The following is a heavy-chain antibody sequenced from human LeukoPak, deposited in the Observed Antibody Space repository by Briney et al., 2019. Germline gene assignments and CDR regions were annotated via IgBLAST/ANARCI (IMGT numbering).Heavy chain of an antibody. D-gene: IGHD4/OR15-4a*01. V-gene: IGHV3-48*03. J-gene: IGHJ4*02. CDR2: ISSSGSTT. CDR1: GFTFSSYE. Sequence: HAGGSLRLSCAASGFTFSSYEMNWVRQAPGKGLEWVSYISSSGSTTYYADSVKGRFTVSRDNAKNSLNLQMNSLRAEDTAVYYCARYGAYWGQGTLVTVSS. CDR3: ARYGAY.